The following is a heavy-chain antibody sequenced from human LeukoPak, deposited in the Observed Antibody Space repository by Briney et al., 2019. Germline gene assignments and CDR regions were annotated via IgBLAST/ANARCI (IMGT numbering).Heavy chain of an antibody. CDR1: GFTFSSYE. J-gene: IGHJ4*02. V-gene: IGHV3-48*03. CDR3: ARGKSSGWCLGY. D-gene: IGHD6-19*01. CDR2: ISSSGSTI. Sequence: GGSLRLSCAASGFTFSSYEMNWVRQAPGKGLEWVSYISSSGSTIYYADSVKGRFTISRDNAKNSLYLQMNSLRAEDTAVYYCARGKSSGWCLGYWGQGSLVTVSS.